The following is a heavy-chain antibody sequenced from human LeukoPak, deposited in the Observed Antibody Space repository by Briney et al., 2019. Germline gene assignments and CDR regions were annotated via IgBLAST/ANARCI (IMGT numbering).Heavy chain of an antibody. CDR1: GGTFSSNA. V-gene: IGHV1-69*04. Sequence: GASVKVSCKASGGTFSSNAISWVRQAPGQGLEWMGRIIPILGIANYAQKFQGRVTITADKSTSTAYMELSSLRSEDTAVYYCARDTALDGMDVWGQGTTVTVSS. J-gene: IGHJ6*02. CDR3: ARDTALDGMDV. D-gene: IGHD3-3*02. CDR2: IIPILGIA.